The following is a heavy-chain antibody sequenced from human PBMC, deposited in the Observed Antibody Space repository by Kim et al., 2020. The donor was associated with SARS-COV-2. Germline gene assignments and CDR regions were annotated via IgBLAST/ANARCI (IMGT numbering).Heavy chain of an antibody. V-gene: IGHV3-11*01. CDR3: TRDRVSRYGMDV. D-gene: IGHD6-13*01. CDR1: GFTFSDYY. Sequence: GGSLRLSCAGSGFTFSDYYMSWIRQAPGKGLEWVSYISGGGRTIYYADSVEGRFTISRDNAKNSMYLQMNSLRVEDTAVYFCTRDRVSRYGMDVWGQGTT. J-gene: IGHJ6*02. CDR2: ISGGGRTI.